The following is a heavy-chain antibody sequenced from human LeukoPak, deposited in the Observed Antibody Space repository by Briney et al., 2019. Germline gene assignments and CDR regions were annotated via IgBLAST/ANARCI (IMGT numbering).Heavy chain of an antibody. CDR2: INPNSGGT. V-gene: IGHV1-2*02. CDR1: GYTFTGYY. Sequence: GASVKVSCKASGYTFTGYYMHWVRQAPGQGLEWMGWINPNSGGTNYAQKFQGRVTMTRDTSISTAYMELSRLRSDDTAVYYCARVYLDYYDSSGSTFDYWGQGTLVTVSS. CDR3: ARVYLDYYDSSGSTFDY. J-gene: IGHJ4*02. D-gene: IGHD3-22*01.